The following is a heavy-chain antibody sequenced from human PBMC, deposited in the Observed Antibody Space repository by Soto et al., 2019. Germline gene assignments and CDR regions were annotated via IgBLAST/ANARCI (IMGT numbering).Heavy chain of an antibody. CDR1: GYSLTELS. J-gene: IGHJ4*02. Sequence: ASVKVSFKVSGYSLTELSMHWVRQAPGKGLEWMGGFDPEDGETIYAQKFQGRVTMTEDTSTDTAYMELSSLRSEDTAVYYCATDLWTTVTTNDYWGKGTLVTVSS. CDR2: FDPEDGET. CDR3: ATDLWTTVTTNDY. D-gene: IGHD4-17*01. V-gene: IGHV1-24*01.